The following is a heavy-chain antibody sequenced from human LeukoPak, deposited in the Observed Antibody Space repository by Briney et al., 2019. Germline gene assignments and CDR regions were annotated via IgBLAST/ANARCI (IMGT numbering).Heavy chain of an antibody. V-gene: IGHV3-30*03. CDR3: ARGAAGYVGASSFDY. D-gene: IGHD1-26*01. J-gene: IGHJ4*02. CDR1: GFTFSSYG. Sequence: GGSLRLSCAASGFTFSSYGMHWVRQAPGKGLEWVAVISYDGSYKYYADSVKGRFTISRDNAKNSLYLQMNSLRAEDTAVYYCARGAAGYVGASSFDYWGQGTLVTVSS. CDR2: ISYDGSYK.